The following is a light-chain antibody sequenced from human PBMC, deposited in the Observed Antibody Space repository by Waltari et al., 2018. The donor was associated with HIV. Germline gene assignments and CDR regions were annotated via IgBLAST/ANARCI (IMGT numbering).Light chain of an antibody. J-gene: IGLJ3*02. Sequence: SYVLTQPPSVSVAPGKTARITCGGDNIEGKSVHWYHQKPGPAAVVVMSYDSVRPSGIPERFSGSNSGHTATLTISRVEAGDEADYYCQVWDSGSDHRVFGGGTKLTVL. V-gene: IGLV3-21*04. CDR1: NIEGKS. CDR2: YDS. CDR3: QVWDSGSDHRV.